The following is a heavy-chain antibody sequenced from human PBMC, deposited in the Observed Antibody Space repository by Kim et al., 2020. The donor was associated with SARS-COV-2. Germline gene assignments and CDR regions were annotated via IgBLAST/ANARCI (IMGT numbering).Heavy chain of an antibody. V-gene: IGHV4-39*01. Sequence: KSRSTISVDTSKNQFSLKLISVTAADTAVYYCARHYYDSSGYWPHDAFDIWGQGTMVTVSS. J-gene: IGHJ3*02. CDR3: ARHYYDSSGYWPHDAFDI. D-gene: IGHD3-22*01.